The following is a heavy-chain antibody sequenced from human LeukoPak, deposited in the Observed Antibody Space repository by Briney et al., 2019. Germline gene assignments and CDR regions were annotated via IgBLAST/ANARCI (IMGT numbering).Heavy chain of an antibody. CDR1: GFTFSSYA. J-gene: IGHJ4*02. CDR3: AKADSSSWYYFDY. Sequence: GGSLRLSCAASGFTFSSYAMGWVRQAPGKGLEWVSAISGSGGSTYYADSVKGRSTISRDNSKNTLYLQMNSLRAEDTAVYYCAKADSSSWYYFDYWGQGTLVTVSS. V-gene: IGHV3-23*01. CDR2: ISGSGGST. D-gene: IGHD6-13*01.